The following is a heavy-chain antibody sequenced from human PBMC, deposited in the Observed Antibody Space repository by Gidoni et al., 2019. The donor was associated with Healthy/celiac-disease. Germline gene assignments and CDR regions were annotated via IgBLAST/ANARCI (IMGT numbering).Heavy chain of an antibody. J-gene: IGHJ5*02. CDR2: SIPIFGTA. CDR3: ARHPAGYYMDWFDP. Sequence: VPLLQSGAEVNKPRSSVKLSCKASGATFSTYAISWVRQAPGQGLEWMGGSIPIFGTANDAQKFQGRVTMTADESTSTAYMEVSSLRSEDTAVYYCARHPAGYYMDWFDPGGQGTLVTVSS. V-gene: IGHV1-69*01. CDR1: GATFSTYA. D-gene: IGHD3-3*01.